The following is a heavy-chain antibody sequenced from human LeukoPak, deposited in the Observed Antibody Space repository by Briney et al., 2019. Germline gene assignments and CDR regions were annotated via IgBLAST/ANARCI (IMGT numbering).Heavy chain of an antibody. CDR2: ISGSGGST. V-gene: IGHV3-23*01. CDR1: GFTFSSYA. D-gene: IGHD3-9*01. CDR3: AKVLRYFDWFNYYGMDV. Sequence: PGGSLRLSCAASGFTFSSYAMSWVRQAPGKGLEWVSAISGSGGSTYYADSVKGRFTISRDNSKNTLYLQMNSLRAEDTAVYYCAKVLRYFDWFNYYGMDVWGQGTTVTVSS. J-gene: IGHJ6*02.